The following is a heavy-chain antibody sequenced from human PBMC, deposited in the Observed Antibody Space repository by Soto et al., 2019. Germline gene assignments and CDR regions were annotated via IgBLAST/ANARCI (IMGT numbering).Heavy chain of an antibody. V-gene: IGHV3-53*01. J-gene: IGHJ5*02. CDR1: GFTVSSNY. D-gene: IGHD6-6*01. CDR2: IYSGVST. CDR3: ARGSFEYSSSLNWFAP. Sequence: PGGSLRLSCAASGFTVSSNYMSWVRQAPGKGLEWVSVIYSGVSTYYADSVKGRFTISRDNSKNTLYLQMNSLRAEDTAVYYCARGSFEYSSSLNWFAPWGQGTLVTVSS.